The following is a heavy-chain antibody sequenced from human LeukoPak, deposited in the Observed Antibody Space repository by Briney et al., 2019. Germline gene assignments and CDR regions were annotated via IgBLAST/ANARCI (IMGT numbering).Heavy chain of an antibody. V-gene: IGHV1-69*05. CDR1: GGTFSSYA. J-gene: IGHJ4*02. Sequence: GASVKVSWKASGGTFSSYAISWVRQAPGQGLEWMGGIIPIFGTANYAQKFQGRVTITTDESTSTAYMELSSLRSEDTAVYYCARDGRLGASDYWGQGTLVTVSS. CDR2: IIPIFGTA. D-gene: IGHD1-26*01. CDR3: ARDGRLGASDY.